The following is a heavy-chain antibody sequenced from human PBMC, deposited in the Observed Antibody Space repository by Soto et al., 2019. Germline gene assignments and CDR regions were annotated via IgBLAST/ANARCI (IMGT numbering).Heavy chain of an antibody. D-gene: IGHD4-17*01. J-gene: IGHJ4*02. CDR1: GGSISASSYY. CDR2: MDYSGST. V-gene: IGHV4-39*07. CDR3: ARGGVTTLDY. Sequence: SETLSLTCTVSGGSISASSYYWGWIRQPPGKGLEWIGSMDYSGSTYYNPSLKSRVTISVDTSKNQFSLRLSSVTAADTAVYYCARGGVTTLDYWGQGTLVTVSS.